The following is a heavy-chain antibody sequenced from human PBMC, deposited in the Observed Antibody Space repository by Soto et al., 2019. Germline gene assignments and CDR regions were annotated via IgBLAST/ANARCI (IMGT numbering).Heavy chain of an antibody. CDR1: GGSISSGGYY. V-gene: IGHV4-31*03. CDR2: IYYSGST. Sequence: SETLSLTCTVSGGSISSGGYYWSWIRQHPGKGLEWIGYIYYSGSTYYNPSLKSRVTISVDTSKNQFSLKLSSVTAADTAVYYCATGAIAAAGTGIWGQGTLVTVSS. CDR3: ATGAIAAAGTGI. D-gene: IGHD6-13*01. J-gene: IGHJ4*02.